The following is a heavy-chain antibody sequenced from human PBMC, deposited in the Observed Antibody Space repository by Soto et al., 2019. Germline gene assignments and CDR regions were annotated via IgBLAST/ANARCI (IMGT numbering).Heavy chain of an antibody. Sequence: SETLSLTCAVSGGSIGSGGYSWSWIRQPPGKGLEWIGYIYHSGSTYYNPSLKSRVTISVDRSKNQFSLKLSSVTAADTAVYYCARVTYYYDSSGYYPNWFDPWGQGTLVTVSS. D-gene: IGHD3-22*01. CDR2: IYHSGST. J-gene: IGHJ5*02. CDR3: ARVTYYYDSSGYYPNWFDP. V-gene: IGHV4-30-2*01. CDR1: GGSIGSGGYS.